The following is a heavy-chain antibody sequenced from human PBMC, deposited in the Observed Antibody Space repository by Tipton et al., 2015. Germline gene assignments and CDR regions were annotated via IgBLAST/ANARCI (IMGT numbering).Heavy chain of an antibody. D-gene: IGHD2-15*01. Sequence: TLSLTCAVYGGSSSGYYWSWIGQPPGKGLEWIGEINHSGSTNYNPSLKSRVTMSVDTSNNQFSLKPSSVIAADTAVYYCARRQLGYCSGGSCHPGDYWGQGTLVTVSS. V-gene: IGHV4-34*01. CDR1: GGSSSGYY. CDR3: ARRQLGYCSGGSCHPGDY. CDR2: INHSGST. J-gene: IGHJ4*02.